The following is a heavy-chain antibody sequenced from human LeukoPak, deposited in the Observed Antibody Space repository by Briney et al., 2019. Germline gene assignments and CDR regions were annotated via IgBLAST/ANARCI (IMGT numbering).Heavy chain of an antibody. Sequence: GGSLRLSCAASGFTLNNAWMSWVRQAPGKGLEWLGRIKRETDGGTIDYAAPVKGRFTISRDDSRNTLYLQMGSLKIEDTVVYYCTTDRYYDNSELQFQHWGQGTLVTVSS. J-gene: IGHJ1*01. CDR1: GFTLNNAW. D-gene: IGHD3-22*01. V-gene: IGHV3-15*01. CDR3: TTDRYYDNSELQFQH. CDR2: IKRETDGGTI.